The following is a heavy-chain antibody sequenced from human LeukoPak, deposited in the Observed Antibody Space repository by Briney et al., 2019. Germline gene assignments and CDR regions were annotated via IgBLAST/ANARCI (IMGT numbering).Heavy chain of an antibody. CDR3: ARESTGWSYFDY. V-gene: IGHV4-59*08. Sequence: KTSETLSLTCTVSGGSISSYYWSWIRQPPGKGLEWIGYIYYSETTTYNPSLKGRVTMSVDTSKNQFSLKLSSVTAADTAVYYCARESTGWSYFDYWGQGTLVTVSS. CDR2: IYYSETT. J-gene: IGHJ4*02. D-gene: IGHD6-19*01. CDR1: GGSISSYY.